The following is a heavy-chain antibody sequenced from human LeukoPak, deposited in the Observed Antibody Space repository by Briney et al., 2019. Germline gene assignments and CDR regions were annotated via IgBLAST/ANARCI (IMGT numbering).Heavy chain of an antibody. CDR1: GFTLSSYW. CDR2: IKQDGSEK. Sequence: GALRLFCSGSGFTLSSYWMSWVRQAPGKGLEWVAKIKQDGSEKYYVDSVKGRFTISRDNAKNSLYLQMNSLRAEDTAVYYCARGTFTIFGVVDAFDIWGQGTMVTVSS. J-gene: IGHJ3*02. CDR3: ARGTFTIFGVVDAFDI. V-gene: IGHV3-7*01. D-gene: IGHD3-3*01.